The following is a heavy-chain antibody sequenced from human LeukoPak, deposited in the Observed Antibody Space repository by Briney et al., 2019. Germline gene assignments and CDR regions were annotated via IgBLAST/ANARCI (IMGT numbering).Heavy chain of an antibody. D-gene: IGHD2-15*01. CDR3: ARSPPSIYCSGGSCYWFDP. J-gene: IGHJ5*02. V-gene: IGHV3-48*03. CDR1: GFTFSSYE. Sequence: PGGSLRLSCAASGFTFSSYEMNWVRQAPGKGLEWVSYISSSGSTIYYADSVKGRFTISRDNAKNSLYLQMNSLRAEDTAVYYCARSPPSIYCSGGSCYWFDPWGQGTLVTVSS. CDR2: ISSSGSTI.